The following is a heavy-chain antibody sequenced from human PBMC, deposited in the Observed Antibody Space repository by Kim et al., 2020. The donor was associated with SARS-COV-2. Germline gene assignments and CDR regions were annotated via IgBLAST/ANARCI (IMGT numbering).Heavy chain of an antibody. CDR2: INPSGGST. CDR1: GYTFTSYY. CDR3: ARGPLYNWNHGRDYYYGMDV. D-gene: IGHD1-20*01. J-gene: IGHJ6*02. V-gene: IGHV1-46*01. Sequence: ASVKVSCKASGYTFTSYYMHWVRQAPGQGLEWMGIINPSGGSTSYAQKFQGRVTMTRDTSTSTVYMELSSLRSEDTAVYYCARGPLYNWNHGRDYYYGMDVWGQGTTVTVSS.